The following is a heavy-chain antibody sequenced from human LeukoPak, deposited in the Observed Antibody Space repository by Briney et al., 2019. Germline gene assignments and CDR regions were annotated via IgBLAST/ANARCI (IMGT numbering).Heavy chain of an antibody. J-gene: IGHJ4*02. CDR2: ISYDGSNK. CDR3: ANSYLGFTVTTVGY. V-gene: IGHV3-30*18. D-gene: IGHD4-17*01. CDR1: GFTFSSYG. Sequence: GGSLRLSCAASGFTFSSYGMHWVRQAPGKGLEWVAVISYDGSNKYYADSVKGRFTISRDNSKNTLYLQMNSLRAEDTAVYYCANSYLGFTVTTVGYWGQGTLVTVSS.